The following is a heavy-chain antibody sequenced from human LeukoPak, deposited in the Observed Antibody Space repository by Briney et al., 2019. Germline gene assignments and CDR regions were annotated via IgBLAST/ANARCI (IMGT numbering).Heavy chain of an antibody. V-gene: IGHV3-11*01. J-gene: IGHJ4*02. Sequence: GGSLRLSCAASGFTFSDYHVNWIRQAPGKGLECVSYISSGGDSKYFADSVKGRFTLSRDNAKNSLSLEMNSLTAEDTAVYYCAAGRDIAVAGPGGYFDYWGQGTLVTVSS. CDR3: AAGRDIAVAGPGGYFDY. CDR1: GFTFSDYH. CDR2: ISSGGDSK. D-gene: IGHD6-19*01.